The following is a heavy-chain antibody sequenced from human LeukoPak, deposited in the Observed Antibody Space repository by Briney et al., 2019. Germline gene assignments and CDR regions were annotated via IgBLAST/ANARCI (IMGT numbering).Heavy chain of an antibody. D-gene: IGHD2-8*02. CDR2: INPKNAGT. CDR3: ARDFALVAREPLSSFFDY. CDR1: GYTFTGHY. J-gene: IGHJ4*02. V-gene: IGHV1-2*02. Sequence: ASVKVSCKASGYTFTGHYIHWVRQAPGQGLEWMGWINPKNAGTNYAQKFQGRVTMTRDTSISTAYMELSRLRSDDTAVYYCARDFALVAREPLSSFFDYWGQGTLVTVSS.